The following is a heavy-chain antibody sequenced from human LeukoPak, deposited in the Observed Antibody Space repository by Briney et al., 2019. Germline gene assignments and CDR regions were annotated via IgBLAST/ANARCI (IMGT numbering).Heavy chain of an antibody. CDR3: ARDAMVRGVIGDY. CDR1: GFTFSSYS. CDR2: ISSSSYI. Sequence: GGSLRLSCAASGFTFSSYSMNWVRQAPGKGLEWVSSISSSSYIYYADSVKGRFTISRDNAKNSLYLQMNSLRAEDTAVYYCARDAMVRGVIGDYWGQGTLVTVSS. J-gene: IGHJ4*02. V-gene: IGHV3-21*01. D-gene: IGHD3-10*01.